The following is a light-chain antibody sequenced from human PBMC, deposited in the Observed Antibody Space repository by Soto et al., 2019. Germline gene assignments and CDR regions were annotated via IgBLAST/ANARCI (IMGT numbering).Light chain of an antibody. CDR1: QSVLYSSNNKNY. CDR3: QQYYSTPPVT. CDR2: WAS. Sequence: DIVMTQSPDSLAVSLGERATINCKSSQSVLYSSNNKNYLAWYQQKPGQPPKRLIYWASTRESGVPDRFSGSGSGTDFTFTISSLRAEDVAVYYCQQYYSTPPVTFGQGTKLEIK. J-gene: IGKJ2*01. V-gene: IGKV4-1*01.